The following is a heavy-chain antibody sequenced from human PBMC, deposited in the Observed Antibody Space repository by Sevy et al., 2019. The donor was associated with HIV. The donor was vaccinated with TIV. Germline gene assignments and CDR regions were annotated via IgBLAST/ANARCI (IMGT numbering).Heavy chain of an antibody. J-gene: IGHJ6*02. CDR3: AREADYDFWSGYYTFGGMDV. Sequence: ASVKVSCKASGYTFTSYGISWVRQAPGQGLEWMGWISAYNRNTNYAQKLQGRVTMTTDTSTSTAYMELRSLRSDDTAVYYCAREADYDFWSGYYTFGGMDVWGQGTTVTVSS. CDR1: GYTFTSYG. CDR2: ISAYNRNT. V-gene: IGHV1-18*04. D-gene: IGHD3-3*01.